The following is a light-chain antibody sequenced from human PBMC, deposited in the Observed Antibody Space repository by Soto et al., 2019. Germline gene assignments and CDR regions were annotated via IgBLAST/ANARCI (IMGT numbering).Light chain of an antibody. V-gene: IGKV3-11*01. CDR1: QSVSSY. CDR3: QQRSNSALP. Sequence: EIVLTQSPATLSLSPGERATLSCRASQSVSSYLAWYQQKPGQAPRLLIYDASNRATGIPARFSGSGSGTDFTLTISSLEPEDFAVYYCQQRSNSALPFGGGTKVEIK. CDR2: DAS. J-gene: IGKJ4*01.